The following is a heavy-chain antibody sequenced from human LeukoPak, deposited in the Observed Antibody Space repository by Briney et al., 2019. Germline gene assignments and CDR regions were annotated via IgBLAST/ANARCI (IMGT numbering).Heavy chain of an antibody. Sequence: GGSLRLSCAASGFTFSSYGMHWVRQAPGKGLEWVAVIWYDGSNKYYADSVKGRFTISRDNSKNTLYLQMNSLKTEDTAVYYCTTGPRDVDTAMADYWGQGTLVTVSS. J-gene: IGHJ4*02. D-gene: IGHD5-18*01. CDR2: IWYDGSNK. CDR1: GFTFSSYG. V-gene: IGHV3-33*01. CDR3: TTGPRDVDTAMADY.